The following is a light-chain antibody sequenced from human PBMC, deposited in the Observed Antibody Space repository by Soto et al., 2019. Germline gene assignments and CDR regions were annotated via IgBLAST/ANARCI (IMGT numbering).Light chain of an antibody. Sequence: DIQMTQSPSSLSASVGDRVTITCRASQSISSDLNWYMQKPGKAPQLLIFAASGLHSGVPSRFSGSGSGTDSTLTISSLQSEDFATYYCHQGYSTPQTFGQGTKVDIK. CDR1: QSISSD. CDR3: HQGYSTPQT. CDR2: AAS. V-gene: IGKV1-39*01. J-gene: IGKJ1*01.